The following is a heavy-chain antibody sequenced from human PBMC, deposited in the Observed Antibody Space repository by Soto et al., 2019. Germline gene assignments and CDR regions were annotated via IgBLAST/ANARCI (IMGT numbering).Heavy chain of an antibody. J-gene: IGHJ5*02. CDR3: ARKSSSSSWFDP. CDR1: GYTFHTYG. CDR2: ISTYNGNT. V-gene: IGHV1-18*01. D-gene: IGHD6-6*01. Sequence: ASVKVSCKASGYTFHTYGITWVRQAPGQGLEWMGWISTYNGNTEYVQKFQDRVTMTTDPSARTAYMELRSLRSDDTAVFYCARKSSSSSWFDPWGQGTLVTVSS.